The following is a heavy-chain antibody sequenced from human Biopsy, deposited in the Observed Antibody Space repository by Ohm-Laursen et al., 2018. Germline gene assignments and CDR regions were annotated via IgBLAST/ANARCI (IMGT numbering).Heavy chain of an antibody. CDR3: ARDTGTMGRGVLYQ. CDR2: IKWNSGKI. J-gene: IGHJ4*02. D-gene: IGHD3-10*01. V-gene: IGHV3-9*01. Sequence: SLRLSCAASGFNLGDYAMHWVRQVPGKGLEWVSGIKWNSGKIDYADSVKGRFTISRDNAKNSLYLHMNSLRTEDSAFYYCARDTGTMGRGVLYQWGQGTQVTVSS. CDR1: GFNLGDYA.